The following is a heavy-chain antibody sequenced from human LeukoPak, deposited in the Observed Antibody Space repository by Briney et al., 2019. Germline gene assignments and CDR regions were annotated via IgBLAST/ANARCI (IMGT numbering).Heavy chain of an antibody. CDR2: IYPGDSNT. J-gene: IGHJ4*02. CDR3: ARLLHYVDS. V-gene: IGHV5-51*01. Sequence: GESLKISCEGSGYRFARNWIGWVRQMPGKGLEWMGIIYPGDSNTRYSPAFQGQVTFSADKSINTAFLQWSSLKASDTAMYSCARLLHYVDSWGQGTLVTVSS. CDR1: GYRFARNW.